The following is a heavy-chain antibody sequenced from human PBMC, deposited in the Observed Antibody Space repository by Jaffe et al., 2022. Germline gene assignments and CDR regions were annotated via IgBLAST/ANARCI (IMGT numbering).Heavy chain of an antibody. J-gene: IGHJ3*01. V-gene: IGHV4-38-2*01. CDR1: GYSISSGYW. CDR3: ARQKDMGLWAFDA. Sequence: QVQLQESGPGLVNPSETLPLTCAVSGYSISSGYWWVWLRQPPGKRPEWIGSIYYSGDAYYKSSLRSRITISVDTSKNQFSLKLSSVTAADTAVYFCARQKDMGLWAFDAWGQGTMVTVSS. D-gene: IGHD2-15*01. CDR2: IYYSGDA.